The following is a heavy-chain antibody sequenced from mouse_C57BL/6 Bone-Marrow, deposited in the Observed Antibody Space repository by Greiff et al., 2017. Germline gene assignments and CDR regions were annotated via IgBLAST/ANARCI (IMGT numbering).Heavy chain of an antibody. CDR3: VRHGDGYYVDYYAMDY. J-gene: IGHJ4*01. V-gene: IGHV10-1*01. Sequence: EVKLVESGGGLVQPKGSLKLSCAASGFSFNTYAMNWVRQAPGTGLEWVARIRSKSNNYATYYADSVKDRFTISRDDSESMLYLQMNNLKTEDTAMYYCVRHGDGYYVDYYAMDYWGQGTSVTVSS. CDR2: IRSKSNNYAT. CDR1: GFSFNTYA. D-gene: IGHD2-3*01.